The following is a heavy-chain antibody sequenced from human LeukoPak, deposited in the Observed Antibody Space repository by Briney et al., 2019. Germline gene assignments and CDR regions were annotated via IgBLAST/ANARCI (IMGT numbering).Heavy chain of an antibody. Sequence: PSETLSLTCTVSGGSISSYYWSWIRQPPGKGLEWIGYIYYSGGTNYNPSLKSRVTISVDTSKNQFSLKLSSVTTADTAVYYCARHLVEMATSWFDPWGQGTLVTVSS. D-gene: IGHD5-12*01. CDR3: ARHLVEMATSWFDP. V-gene: IGHV4-59*08. CDR2: IYYSGGT. J-gene: IGHJ5*02. CDR1: GGSISSYY.